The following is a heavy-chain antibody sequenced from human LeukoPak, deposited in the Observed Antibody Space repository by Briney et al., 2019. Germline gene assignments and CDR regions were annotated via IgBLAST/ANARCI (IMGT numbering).Heavy chain of an antibody. Sequence: SGTLSLTCAVSGGSISGYYWSWIRQPAGKGLEWIGRIYTSGSTNYNPSLKSRVTMSVDTSRNQFSLKLISVTAADAAVYYCARVSSRSGSWDFDSWGQGTLVTVSS. D-gene: IGHD1-26*01. CDR2: IYTSGST. CDR1: GGSISGYY. V-gene: IGHV4-59*10. CDR3: ARVSSRSGSWDFDS. J-gene: IGHJ4*02.